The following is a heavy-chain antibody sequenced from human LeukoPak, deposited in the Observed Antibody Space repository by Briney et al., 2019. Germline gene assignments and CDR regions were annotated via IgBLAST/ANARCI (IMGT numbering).Heavy chain of an antibody. V-gene: IGHV4-59*08. J-gene: IGHJ6*02. CDR2: IYYSGNT. CDR1: GGSISHYY. CDR3: ARHYEILTGYYTPGGMDV. D-gene: IGHD3-9*01. Sequence: PSETLSLTCAVTGGSISHYYWSWVRQSPGKGLEWIGNIYYSGNTKYNPSLKSRVTISVDTSNNQFSLKVTFVTAADTAVYYCARHYEILTGYYTPGGMDVWGPGITVTVSS.